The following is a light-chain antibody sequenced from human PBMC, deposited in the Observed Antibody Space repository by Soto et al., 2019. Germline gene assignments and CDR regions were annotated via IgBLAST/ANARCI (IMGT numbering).Light chain of an antibody. CDR2: GAF. CDR3: QQYGSPPRP. J-gene: IGKJ1*01. V-gene: IGKV3-20*01. CDR1: QTVRNNY. Sequence: GVTLSPGTLSLSTRERANLSCRASQTVRNNYLAWDQQKPGQATWLLSYGAFNRAGGVPDRFSGSVSGTEFTLTISRLQPEDFAVYYCQQYGSPPRPFAQGTKV.